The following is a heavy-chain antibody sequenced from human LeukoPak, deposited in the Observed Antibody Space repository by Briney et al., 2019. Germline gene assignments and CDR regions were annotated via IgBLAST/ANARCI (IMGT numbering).Heavy chain of an antibody. D-gene: IGHD6-19*01. CDR3: ARGRRIAVAAEPWFDY. CDR2: ISAYNGNT. J-gene: IGHJ4*02. V-gene: IGHV1-18*01. CDR1: GYTFTSYG. Sequence: ASVKVSCKASGYTFTSYGITWVRQAPGQGLEWMGWISAYNGNTKYAQKVQGRLTMTTDTSTSTAYMDLKSLRSDDTAVYYCARGRRIAVAAEPWFDYWGQGTLVIVSS.